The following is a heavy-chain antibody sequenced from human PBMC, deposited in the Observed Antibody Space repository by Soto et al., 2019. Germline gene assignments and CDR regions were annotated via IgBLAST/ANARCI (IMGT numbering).Heavy chain of an antibody. CDR1: GFTFNNAW. V-gene: IGHV3-15*01. CDR3: TTVTPPG. Sequence: GASLRLSCVASGFTFNNAWMTRVRQAPGKGLEWVGRIKSKTEGGTTDYAAPVKGRFTLSRDDSKNTLYLQMNSLKTEDSAVYYCTTVTPPGWGQGT. J-gene: IGHJ4*02. CDR2: IKSKTEGGTT.